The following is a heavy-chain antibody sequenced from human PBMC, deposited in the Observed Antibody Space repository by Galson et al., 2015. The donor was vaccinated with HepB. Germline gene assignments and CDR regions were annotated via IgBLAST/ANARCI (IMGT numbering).Heavy chain of an antibody. D-gene: IGHD1/OR15-1a*01. CDR1: GFIFRSYG. CDR3: ASEEDSANKIDS. V-gene: IGHV3-30*03. CDR2: ISDDGSDE. Sequence: SLRLSCAASGFIFRSYGMHWVRQAPGKGLEWLSRISDDGSDEKYADSVKGRFTISRDNSKNTLYMQMNSLRGDDTAVYYCASEEDSANKIDSWGQGTLVTVSS. J-gene: IGHJ4*02.